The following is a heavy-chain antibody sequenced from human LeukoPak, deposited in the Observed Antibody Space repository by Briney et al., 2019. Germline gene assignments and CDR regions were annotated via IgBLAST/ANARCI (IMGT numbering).Heavy chain of an antibody. CDR2: IYYSGST. D-gene: IGHD5-18*01. CDR1: GGSISSYY. Sequence: SETLSLTCTVSGGSISSYYWSWIRQPPGKGLEWIGYIYYSGSTNYNPSLKSRVTISVDTSKNQFSLKLSSVTAADTAVYYCARVGYSYGIDYWGQGTLVTVSS. V-gene: IGHV4-59*01. J-gene: IGHJ4*02. CDR3: ARVGYSYGIDY.